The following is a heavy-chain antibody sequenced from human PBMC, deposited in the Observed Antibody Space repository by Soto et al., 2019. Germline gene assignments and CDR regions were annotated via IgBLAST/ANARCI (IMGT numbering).Heavy chain of an antibody. Sequence: QVQLVQSGAEVKKPGASVKVSCKSSGYTFSMSGISWVRQAPGQGLEWMGWISGYNGNTNYEQKFQDSVNMTTDTTTNTAYMELRSLRSDDTAVYYCAREGPRPYYYYGMDVWGQGTTVTVSS. V-gene: IGHV1-18*01. CDR2: ISGYNGNT. CDR1: GYTFSMSG. CDR3: AREGPRPYYYYGMDV. J-gene: IGHJ6*02.